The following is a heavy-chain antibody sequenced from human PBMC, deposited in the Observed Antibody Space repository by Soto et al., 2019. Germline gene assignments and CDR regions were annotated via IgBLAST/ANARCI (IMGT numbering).Heavy chain of an antibody. Sequence: PGGSLRLSCVASGFTFSEHYMTWIRQAPGKGLEWLSYISTSSSYTNYADSVKGRFTISRDNAMNSLYLQMNSLRAEDTAVYYCARLRLTGYFDYWGQGTLVTVSS. CDR3: ARLRLTGYFDY. J-gene: IGHJ4*02. CDR1: GFTFSEHY. V-gene: IGHV3-11*03. CDR2: ISTSSSYT.